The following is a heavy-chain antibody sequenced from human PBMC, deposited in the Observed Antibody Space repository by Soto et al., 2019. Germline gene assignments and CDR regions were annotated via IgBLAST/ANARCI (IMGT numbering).Heavy chain of an antibody. Sequence: GGSLRLSCAASGFTFDDYAMHWVRQAPGKGLEWVSGTSWNSGSIGYADSVKGRFTISRDNAKNSLYLQMNSLRAEDTALYYCAKVDGYNVLGAFDIWGQGTMVTVSS. V-gene: IGHV3-9*01. CDR2: TSWNSGSI. CDR3: AKVDGYNVLGAFDI. J-gene: IGHJ3*02. CDR1: GFTFDDYA. D-gene: IGHD3-10*02.